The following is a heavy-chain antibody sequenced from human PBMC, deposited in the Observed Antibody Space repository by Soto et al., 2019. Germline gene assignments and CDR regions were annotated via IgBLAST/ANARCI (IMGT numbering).Heavy chain of an antibody. CDR1: GFTFSNNA. D-gene: IGHD5-18*01. J-gene: IGHJ6*02. CDR2: ISGSGSTT. V-gene: IGHV3-23*01. CDR3: AKDIGYTYGYYYYGMDV. Sequence: EVQLLDSGGGLVQPGGSLRLSCEASGFTFSNNAMSWVRQAPGKGLEWGSGISGSGSTTNYADCVKGRFTISRDNSKSTRFLQMNSLGAEDTAVYYCAKDIGYTYGYYYYGMDVWGQGTTVTVSS.